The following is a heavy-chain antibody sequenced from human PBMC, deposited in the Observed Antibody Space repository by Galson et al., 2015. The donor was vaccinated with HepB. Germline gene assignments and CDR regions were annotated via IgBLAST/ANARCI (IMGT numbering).Heavy chain of an antibody. J-gene: IGHJ4*02. CDR3: ARDYLTANHKQFDY. CDR1: GFTFSDFY. V-gene: IGHV3-11*01. CDR2: ISSSSGSTI. Sequence: SLRLSCAASGFTFSDFYMSWIRQAPGKGLEWVSHISSSSGSTIYYADSVKGRFTISRDNAKNSLYLQMNSLRAEDTAVYYCARDYLTANHKQFDYWGQGTLVTVSS. D-gene: IGHD2-21*02.